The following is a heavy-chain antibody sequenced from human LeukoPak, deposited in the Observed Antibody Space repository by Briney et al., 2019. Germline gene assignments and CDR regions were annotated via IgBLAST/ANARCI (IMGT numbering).Heavy chain of an antibody. Sequence: GGSLRLSCAASGFTFSSYEMNWVRQAPGKGLEWVSYISSSGSTIYYADSVKGRFTISRDNAKNSLYLQMNSLRAEDTAVYYCARDLGYYDSSGYYDYWGQGTLVTVSS. CDR1: GFTFSSYE. V-gene: IGHV3-48*03. CDR2: ISSSGSTI. CDR3: ARDLGYYDSSGYYDY. J-gene: IGHJ4*02. D-gene: IGHD3-22*01.